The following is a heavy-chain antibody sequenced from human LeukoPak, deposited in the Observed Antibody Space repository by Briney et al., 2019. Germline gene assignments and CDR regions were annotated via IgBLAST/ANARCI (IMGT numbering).Heavy chain of an antibody. Sequence: GGSLRLSCAASGFTFSSYWMSWVRRAPGKGLEWVANIKKDASDKYYVDSVKGRFTISRDNAKNSLFLQMDSLRVEDTAVYYCVGGPGYWGQGTLVIVSP. CDR1: GFTFSSYW. CDR3: VGGPGY. V-gene: IGHV3-7*01. D-gene: IGHD3-10*01. J-gene: IGHJ4*02. CDR2: IKKDASDK.